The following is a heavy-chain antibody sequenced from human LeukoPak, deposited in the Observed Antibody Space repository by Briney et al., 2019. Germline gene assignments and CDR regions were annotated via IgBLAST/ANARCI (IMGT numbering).Heavy chain of an antibody. CDR3: ARGNTYYYDSSGYFDY. J-gene: IGHJ4*02. Sequence: GGSLRLSCAASGFTFSSYSMNWVRQAPGKGLEWVSVIYSGGSTYYADSVKGRFTISRDNSKNTLYLQMNSLRAEDTAVYYCARGNTYYYDSSGYFDYWGQGTLVTVSS. D-gene: IGHD3-22*01. V-gene: IGHV3-53*01. CDR1: GFTFSSYS. CDR2: IYSGGST.